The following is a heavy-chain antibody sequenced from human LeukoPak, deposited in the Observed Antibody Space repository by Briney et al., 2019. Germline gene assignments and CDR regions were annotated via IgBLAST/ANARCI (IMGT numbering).Heavy chain of an antibody. CDR2: ISSSSSYI. J-gene: IGHJ3*02. CDR1: GFTFSSYS. Sequence: GSLRLSCAASGFTFSSYSMNWVRQAPGKGLEWVSSISSSSSYIYYADSVKGRFTISRDNAKNSLYLQMNSLRAEDTAVYYCARWGSLTLIDAFDIWGQGTMVTVSS. CDR3: ARWGSLTLIDAFDI. V-gene: IGHV3-21*01. D-gene: IGHD3-9*01.